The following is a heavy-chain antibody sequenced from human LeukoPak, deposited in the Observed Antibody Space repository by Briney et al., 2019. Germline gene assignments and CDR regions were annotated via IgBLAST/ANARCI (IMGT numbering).Heavy chain of an antibody. V-gene: IGHV4-4*07. Sequence: SETLSLTCTVSGGSINSYYWNWIRQFAGKGLEWIGRIYTSGSTNYNPSLKSRVTMSVDTSKSQFSLKLSSVTAADTAVYYCARDLVIVVVPAAIEYRGWFDPWGQGTLVTVSS. CDR3: ARDLVIVVVPAAIEYRGWFDP. D-gene: IGHD2-2*01. CDR1: GGSINSYY. CDR2: IYTSGST. J-gene: IGHJ5*02.